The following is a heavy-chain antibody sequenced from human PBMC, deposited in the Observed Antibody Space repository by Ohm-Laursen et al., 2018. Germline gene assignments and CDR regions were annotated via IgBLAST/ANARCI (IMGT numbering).Heavy chain of an antibody. D-gene: IGHD5-24*01. CDR2: VSYSENT. J-gene: IGHJ3*02. CDR1: GGSFSSADYY. V-gene: IGHV4-31*01. Sequence: TLPLTCAVSGGSFSSADYYWSWIRHHPGKGLEWIGYVSYSENTYYNPSLKSLVTISVDTSKNQVSLRMSPVTAADTAVYYCARYSPVEMIIRGAFDIWGQGTMVTVSS. CDR3: ARYSPVEMIIRGAFDI.